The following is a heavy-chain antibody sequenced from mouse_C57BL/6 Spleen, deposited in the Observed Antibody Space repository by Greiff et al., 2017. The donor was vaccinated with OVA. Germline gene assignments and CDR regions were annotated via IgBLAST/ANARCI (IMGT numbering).Heavy chain of an antibody. Sequence: QVQLQQSDAELVKPGASVKISCKVSGYTFTDHTIHWMKQRPEQGLEWIGYIYPRDGSTKYNEKFKGKATLTADKSSSPDYMQLNSLTSEDSAVYFWAREGGTLGSYYFDYWGQGTTLTVSS. CDR1: GYTFTDHT. J-gene: IGHJ2*01. D-gene: IGHD4-1*01. CDR3: AREGGTLGSYYFDY. CDR2: IYPRDGST. V-gene: IGHV1-78*01.